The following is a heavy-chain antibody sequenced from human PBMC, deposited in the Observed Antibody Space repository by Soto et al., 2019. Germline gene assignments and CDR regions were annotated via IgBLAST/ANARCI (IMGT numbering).Heavy chain of an antibody. CDR2: ISGSGGST. CDR3: AKLTGWGSGYPINLYFDY. CDR1: GFTFSSYA. V-gene: IGHV3-23*01. Sequence: GGSLRLSCAASGFTFSSYAMSWVRQAPGKGLEWVSVISGSGGSTFYADSVKGRFTISRDNSKNTLFLQMNSLSAEDTAVYYCAKLTGWGSGYPINLYFDYWGQGTLVTVSS. J-gene: IGHJ4*02. D-gene: IGHD3-22*01.